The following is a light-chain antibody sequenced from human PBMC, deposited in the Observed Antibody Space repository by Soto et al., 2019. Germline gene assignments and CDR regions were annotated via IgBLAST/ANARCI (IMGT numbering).Light chain of an antibody. Sequence: QSALTQPPSASGSPGQSVTISCTGTSSDVGGYDFVSWYQHHPGKAPKLMIFDVSKRPSGVPDRFSGSKSGNTAALTVSGLQAEDEADYYCSSYEGSNTWVFSGGTKLTVL. V-gene: IGLV2-8*01. J-gene: IGLJ3*02. CDR3: SSYEGSNTWV. CDR1: SSDVGGYDF. CDR2: DVS.